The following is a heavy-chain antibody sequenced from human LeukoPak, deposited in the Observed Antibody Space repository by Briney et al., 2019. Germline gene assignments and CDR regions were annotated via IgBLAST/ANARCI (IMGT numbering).Heavy chain of an antibody. J-gene: IGHJ3*02. D-gene: IGHD1-26*01. Sequence: GASVKVSCTASGYTFTSYGISWVRQAPGQGLEWMGWISAYNGNTNYAQKVQGRVTMTTDTSTNTAYMELRSLRSDDTAVYYCARGEHIVGATWAFDIWGQGTMVTVSS. V-gene: IGHV1-18*01. CDR1: GYTFTSYG. CDR3: ARGEHIVGATWAFDI. CDR2: ISAYNGNT.